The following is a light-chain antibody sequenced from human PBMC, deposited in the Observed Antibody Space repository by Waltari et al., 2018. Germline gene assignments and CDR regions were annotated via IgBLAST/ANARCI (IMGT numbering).Light chain of an antibody. CDR2: DNI. V-gene: IGLV1-40*01. J-gene: IGLJ3*02. Sequence: QSVLTQPPSVSGAPGQRVTISCTGSSPNVGAGFDLHWSQHLPGTAPKLLIYDNINRPSGVPDRFSGSKSGTSASLAIAGLQAEDEAYYYCQSYDVSLSAWVFGGGTKVTVL. CDR1: SPNVGAGFD. CDR3: QSYDVSLSAWV.